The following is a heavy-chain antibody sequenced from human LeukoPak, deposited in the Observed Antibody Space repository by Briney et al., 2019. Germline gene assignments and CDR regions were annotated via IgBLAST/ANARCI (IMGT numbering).Heavy chain of an antibody. CDR1: GFIFNMFG. CDR2: ISKDGET. Sequence: GRSLRLSCSASGFIFNMFGMHWFRQAPGKGLEWVALISKDGETYYTDSVMGRFTISRDTSTNTVNLQMDSLTSEDTAVYFCARDDSGWITGKILYWGQGTLVSVSS. J-gene: IGHJ4*02. CDR3: ARDDSGWITGKILY. V-gene: IGHV3-30*04. D-gene: IGHD6-19*01.